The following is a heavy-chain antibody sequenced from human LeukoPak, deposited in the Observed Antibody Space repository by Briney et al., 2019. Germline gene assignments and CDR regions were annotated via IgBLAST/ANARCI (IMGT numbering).Heavy chain of an antibody. V-gene: IGHV4-39*01. CDR2: IYYSGST. CDR1: GGSISSSSYY. J-gene: IGHJ3*02. D-gene: IGHD3-10*01. Sequence: SETLSLTCTVSGGSISSSSYYWGWIRQPPGTGLEWIGSIYYSGSTYYNPSLKSRVTISVDTSKNQFSLKLSSVTAADTAVYYCARLLTGLRGYAFDIWGQGTMVTVSS. CDR3: ARLLTGLRGYAFDI.